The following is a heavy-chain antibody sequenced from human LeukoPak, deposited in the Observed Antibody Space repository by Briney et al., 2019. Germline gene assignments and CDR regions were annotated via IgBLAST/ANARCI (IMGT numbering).Heavy chain of an antibody. D-gene: IGHD2-2*02. CDR3: VKGAYCSSTSCYTGGGHYYYYYGMDV. CDR1: GYTLTELS. V-gene: IGHV1-24*01. CDR2: FDPEDGET. J-gene: IGHJ6*04. Sequence: GASVKVSCKVSGYTLTELSMHWVRQAPGKGLEWMGGFDPEDGETIYAQKFQGRFTISRDNSKNTLYLQMSSLRAEDTAVYYCVKGAYCSSTSCYTGGGHYYYYYGMDVWGKGTTVTVSS.